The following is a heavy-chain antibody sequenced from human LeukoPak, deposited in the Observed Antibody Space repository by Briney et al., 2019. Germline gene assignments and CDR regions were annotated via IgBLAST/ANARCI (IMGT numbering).Heavy chain of an antibody. CDR1: GFTFKNYA. Sequence: GGSLRLSCAASGFTFKNYAMNWVRQSPGQGLEWVSTISGDAVTSWYADSVKGRFTVSRDNSKNIVFLQMNNLRAEDTAVYYCARVLIHYGAFDYWGQGTLVTVSS. J-gene: IGHJ4*02. D-gene: IGHD3-10*01. CDR2: ISGDAVTS. CDR3: ARVLIHYGAFDY. V-gene: IGHV3-23*01.